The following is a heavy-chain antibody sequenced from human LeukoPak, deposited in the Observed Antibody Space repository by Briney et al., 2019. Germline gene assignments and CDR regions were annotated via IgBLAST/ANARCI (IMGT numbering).Heavy chain of an antibody. Sequence: PGGSLRLSCAASGFTLSSYAMSWVRQAPGKGLEWVSAISASGGSTYYADSVKGRFTISRDNSKNTLFLQMNSLRAEDTAVYYCAREGRGYYGDFDFWGQGTLVTVSS. J-gene: IGHJ4*02. CDR3: AREGRGYYGDFDF. D-gene: IGHD3-22*01. CDR2: ISASGGST. V-gene: IGHV3-23*01. CDR1: GFTLSSYA.